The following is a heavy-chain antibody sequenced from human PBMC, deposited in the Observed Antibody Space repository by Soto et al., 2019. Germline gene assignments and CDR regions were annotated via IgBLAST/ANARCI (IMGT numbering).Heavy chain of an antibody. CDR1: GGSISSRSYY. J-gene: IGHJ5*02. Sequence: SETLSLTCTVSGGSISSRSYYWGWIRQPPGKGLEWIGSIYYGGNTYYNPSLKSRVTISIDTSKNQFSLKLRSVTAADTAVYYCARVTVVAATPFNWFDPWGQGTLVTVSS. D-gene: IGHD2-15*01. CDR3: ARVTVVAATPFNWFDP. V-gene: IGHV4-39*01. CDR2: IYYGGNT.